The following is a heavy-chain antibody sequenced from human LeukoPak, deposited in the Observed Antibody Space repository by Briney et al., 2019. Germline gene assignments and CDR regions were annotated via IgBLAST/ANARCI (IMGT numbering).Heavy chain of an antibody. CDR3: ARGGSYYDTTTYAYYFDY. D-gene: IGHD3-16*01. CDR2: INGKGGGT. V-gene: IGHV3-20*04. Sequence: GGSLRLSCAASGFTFSSYGMHWVRQVPGKGLEWVSGINGKGGGTGYADSVKGRFTVSRDNAKNSLYLQMDSLRDEDTAFYYCARGGSYYDTTTYAYYFDYWGPGTLVTVSS. CDR1: GFTFSSYG. J-gene: IGHJ4*02.